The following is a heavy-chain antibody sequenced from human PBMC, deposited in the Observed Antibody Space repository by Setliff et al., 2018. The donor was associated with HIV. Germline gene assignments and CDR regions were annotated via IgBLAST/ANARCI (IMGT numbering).Heavy chain of an antibody. D-gene: IGHD1-26*01. CDR1: GYTFTSYG. V-gene: IGHV1-18*01. CDR3: AEGGLGGGDYYFDF. Sequence: ASVKVSCKASGYTFTSYGISWVRQAPGQGLEWMGWISAYNGNTNDAQKLQGRVTITADESTSTAYMELSSLRSEGTAVYYCAEGGLGGGDYYFDFWGKGTTVTVSS. CDR2: ISAYNGNT. J-gene: IGHJ6*03.